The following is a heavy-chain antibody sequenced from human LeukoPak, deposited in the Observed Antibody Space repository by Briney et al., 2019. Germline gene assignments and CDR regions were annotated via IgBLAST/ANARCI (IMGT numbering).Heavy chain of an antibody. Sequence: SETLSLTCTVSGGPISSYYWSWIRQPPGKGLEWIGYIYYSGSTNYNPSLKSRVTISVDTSKNQFSLKLSSVTAADMAVYYCARDVGFGELFENWFGPWDQGTLVNVSS. CDR2: IYYSGST. D-gene: IGHD3-10*01. CDR1: GGPISSYY. V-gene: IGHV4-59*01. J-gene: IGHJ5*02. CDR3: ARDVGFGELFENWFGP.